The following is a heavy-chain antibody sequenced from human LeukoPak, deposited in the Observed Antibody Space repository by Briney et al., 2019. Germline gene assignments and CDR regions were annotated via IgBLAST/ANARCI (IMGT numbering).Heavy chain of an antibody. V-gene: IGHV5-51*01. Sequence: GESLKISCKGSGYSFTSYWIGWVRQMPGKGLEWMGIIYPGDSDTRYSPSFQGQVTISADKSIGTAYLQWSSLRAEDTAVYYCAKLFRSSSLDYWGQGTLVTVSS. CDR3: AKLFRSSSLDY. D-gene: IGHD6-13*01. CDR2: IYPGDSDT. CDR1: GYSFTSYW. J-gene: IGHJ4*02.